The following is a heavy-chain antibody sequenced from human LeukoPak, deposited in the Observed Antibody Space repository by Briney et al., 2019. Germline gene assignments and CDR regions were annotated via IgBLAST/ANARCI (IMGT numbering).Heavy chain of an antibody. V-gene: IGHV3-33*06. J-gene: IGHJ4*02. CDR2: IWYDGSNQ. CDR3: AKTHTSSWYSNDY. CDR1: GFSFSSYA. D-gene: IGHD6-13*01. Sequence: PGRSLRLSCAASGFSFSSYAMHWVRQAPGKGLEWVAVIWYDGSNQYYADSVRGRFTISRDNSKNTLHLQMNSLRVEDTAVYYCAKTHTSSWYSNDYWGQGTLVTVSS.